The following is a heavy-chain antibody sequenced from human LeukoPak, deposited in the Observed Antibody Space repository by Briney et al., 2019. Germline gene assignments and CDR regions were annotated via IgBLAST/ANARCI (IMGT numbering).Heavy chain of an antibody. V-gene: IGHV4-59*08. CDR3: ARTSIAAAGTYYFDY. Sequence: TSETLSLTCTVSGGSISSYYWSWIRQPPGKGLEWIGYIYYSGSTNYNPSLKSRVTISVDTSKNQFSLKLSPVTAADTAVYYCARTSIAAAGTYYFDYWGQGTLVTVSS. CDR2: IYYSGST. CDR1: GGSISSYY. D-gene: IGHD6-13*01. J-gene: IGHJ4*02.